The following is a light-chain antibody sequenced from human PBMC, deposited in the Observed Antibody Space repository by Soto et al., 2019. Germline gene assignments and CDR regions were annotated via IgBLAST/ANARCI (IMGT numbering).Light chain of an antibody. V-gene: IGKV3-20*01. CDR3: QQYGISLLMYT. Sequence: EIVLTQSPGTLSLSPGERATLSCRASQSVSSSYLAWYQQKPGQAPRLLIYGASSRATGIPDRFSGSGSGTHFTITISRLEPEDFAGYYCQQYGISLLMYTFGQRNKLEIK. CDR1: QSVSSSY. J-gene: IGKJ2*01. CDR2: GAS.